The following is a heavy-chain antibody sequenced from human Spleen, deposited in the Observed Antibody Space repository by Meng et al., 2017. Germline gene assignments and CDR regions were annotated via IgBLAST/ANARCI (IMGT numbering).Heavy chain of an antibody. J-gene: IGHJ4*02. CDR3: AKAGIDVLTGHYR. D-gene: IGHD3-9*01. V-gene: IGHV3-53*01. CDR1: GFTVSHNY. CDR2: IYSGGNT. Sequence: GESLKISCAASGFTVSHNYISWVRQAPGKGLEWVSVIYSGGNTYYADSVKGRFTISRDNAKSTLYLQMNSLKAEDTAVYYCAKAGIDVLTGHYRWGQGTLVTVSS.